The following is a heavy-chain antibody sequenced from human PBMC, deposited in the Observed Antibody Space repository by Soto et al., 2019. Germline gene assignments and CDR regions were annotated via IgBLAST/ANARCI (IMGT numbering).Heavy chain of an antibody. CDR3: ASHGYYDFWSGYYTGYYYYGMDV. V-gene: IGHV3-23*01. CDR2: ISYNGGGT. J-gene: IGHJ6*02. Sequence: GGSLRLSCAASGFTFSKYAMTWARQAPGKGLEWVSAISYNGGGTYYVDSVKGRFTISRDNSKNTLYLQMNSLRAEDTAVYYCASHGYYDFWSGYYTGYYYYGMDVWGQGTTVTVSS. CDR1: GFTFSKYA. D-gene: IGHD3-3*01.